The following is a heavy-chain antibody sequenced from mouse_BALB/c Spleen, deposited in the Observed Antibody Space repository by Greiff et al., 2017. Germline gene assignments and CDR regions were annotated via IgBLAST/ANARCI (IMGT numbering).Heavy chain of an antibody. CDR1: GFTFSSYA. Sequence: DVQLVESGGGLVKPGGSLKLSCAASGFTFSSYAMSWVRQSPEKRLEWVAEISSGGSYTYYPDTVTGRFTISRDNAKNTLYLEMSSLRSEDTAMYYCARADYYAMDYWGQGTSVTVSS. CDR2: ISSGGSYT. CDR3: ARADYYAMDY. J-gene: IGHJ4*01. V-gene: IGHV5-9-4*01.